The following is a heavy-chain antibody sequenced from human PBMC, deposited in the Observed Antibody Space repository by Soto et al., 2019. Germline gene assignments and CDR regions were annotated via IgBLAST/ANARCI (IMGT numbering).Heavy chain of an antibody. CDR3: AKDPGYSLDY. D-gene: IGHD5-12*01. V-gene: IGHV3-30*18. J-gene: IGHJ4*02. CDR2: ISYDGGNK. Sequence: GGSLRLSCAASGFTFSNYGMHWVRQAPGKGLEWVAFISYDGGNKYFADSVKGRFTISRDNSKNTLYLQMNSLRAEDTAVYYCAKDPGYSLDYWGQGNQVTVS. CDR1: GFTFSNYG.